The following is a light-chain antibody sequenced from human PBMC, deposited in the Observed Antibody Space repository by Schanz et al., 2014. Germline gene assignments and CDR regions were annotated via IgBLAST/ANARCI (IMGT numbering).Light chain of an antibody. Sequence: DVVVTQSPDTLAVSLGERATINCKSSQNVLYSPNNKNYLAWYQQKPGQPPKLLIYWASTRESGVPDRFSGSGXXXXFTLTISSLQAXXXXXXYCQQYYSIPLTFGGGTKVEIK. J-gene: IGKJ4*01. CDR1: QNVLYSPNNKNY. CDR3: QQYYSIPLT. V-gene: IGKV4-1*01. CDR2: WAS.